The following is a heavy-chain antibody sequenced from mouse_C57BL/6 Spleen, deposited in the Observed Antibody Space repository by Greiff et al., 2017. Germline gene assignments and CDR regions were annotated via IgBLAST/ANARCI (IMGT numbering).Heavy chain of an antibody. Sequence: VQLQQPGAELVKPGASVKLSCKASGYTFTSYWMHWVKQRPGQGLEWIGMIHPNSGSTNYNEKFKSKATLTVDKSSSTAYMQLSSLTSEDSAVYYCARSGGYGSSYDAMDYWGQGTSVTVSS. D-gene: IGHD1-1*01. CDR2: IHPNSGST. CDR1: GYTFTSYW. V-gene: IGHV1-64*01. CDR3: ARSGGYGSSYDAMDY. J-gene: IGHJ4*01.